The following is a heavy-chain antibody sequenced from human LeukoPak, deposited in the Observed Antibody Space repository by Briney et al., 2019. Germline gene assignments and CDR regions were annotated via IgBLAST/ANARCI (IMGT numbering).Heavy chain of an antibody. CDR3: ARDATPYDSSGYYDATDI. D-gene: IGHD3-22*01. CDR2: INRDASEK. V-gene: IGHV3-7*01. Sequence: PGGSLRLSCAASGFTFSTSWMTWVRQAPGKGLEWVAKINRDASEKYYVDSVKGRFTISRDNAKNSLYLLLNSLRAEDTAVYHCARDATPYDSSGYYDATDIWGQGTMVTVSS. J-gene: IGHJ3*02. CDR1: GFTFSTSW.